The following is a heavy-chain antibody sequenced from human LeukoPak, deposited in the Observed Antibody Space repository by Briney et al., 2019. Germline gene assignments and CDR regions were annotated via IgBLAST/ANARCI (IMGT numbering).Heavy chain of an antibody. CDR3: ARVGSYWFDP. V-gene: IGHV4-30-4*01. CDR2: TSCRGST. Sequence: SQTLSLTCSVSGASISSCDYYWGWIRQPPGKGLEWIGFTSCRGSTYYNPPLESRLIMSVDTSNNHFSLKLTSVTAADSAVYYCARVGSYWFDPWGLGTLVTVSS. D-gene: IGHD3-16*01. J-gene: IGHJ5*02. CDR1: GASISSCDYY.